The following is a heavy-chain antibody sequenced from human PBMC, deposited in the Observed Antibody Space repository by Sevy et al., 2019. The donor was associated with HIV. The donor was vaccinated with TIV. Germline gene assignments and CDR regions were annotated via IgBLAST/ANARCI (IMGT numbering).Heavy chain of an antibody. J-gene: IGHJ3*02. CDR1: GFTFSSYA. CDR3: ESALELRALPNTLDI. D-gene: IGHD1-7*01. Sequence: GGSLRLSCAASGFTFSSYAMHWVRQAPGKGLEWVAVISYDGSNKYYADSVKGRFTITRDNSKNTLYLQMNSLGAEDTAVYYCESALELRALPNTLDIWGQGTMVTVSS. CDR2: ISYDGSNK. V-gene: IGHV3-30-3*01.